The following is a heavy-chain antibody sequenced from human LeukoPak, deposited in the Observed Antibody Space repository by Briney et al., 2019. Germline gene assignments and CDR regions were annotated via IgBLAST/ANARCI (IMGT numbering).Heavy chain of an antibody. CDR2: MYSSGST. CDR3: ARPYYYDSRIDP. D-gene: IGHD3-22*01. V-gene: IGHV4-30-4*01. CDR1: GVSISSGDYY. J-gene: IGHJ5*02. Sequence: PSQTLSLTCTVSGVSISSGDYYWSWIRQPPGKSLEWIGYMYSSGSTYYNPSLKSRATISVDTPKNQFSLKLSSVTAADTAVYYCARPYYYDSRIDPWGQGTLVTVSS.